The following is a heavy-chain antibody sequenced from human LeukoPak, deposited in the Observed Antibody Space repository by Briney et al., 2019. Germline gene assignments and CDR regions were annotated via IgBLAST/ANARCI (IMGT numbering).Heavy chain of an antibody. Sequence: PGGSLRLSCAASGFTFSDHYMDWVRQAPGKGLEWVSAISGSGGSTYYADSVKGRFTISRDNSKNTLYLQMNSLRAEDTAVYYCAKSYQLSIRYYYYYMDVWGKGTTVTVSS. D-gene: IGHD2-2*01. CDR2: ISGSGGST. CDR1: GFTFSDHY. CDR3: AKSYQLSIRYYYYYMDV. J-gene: IGHJ6*03. V-gene: IGHV3-23*01.